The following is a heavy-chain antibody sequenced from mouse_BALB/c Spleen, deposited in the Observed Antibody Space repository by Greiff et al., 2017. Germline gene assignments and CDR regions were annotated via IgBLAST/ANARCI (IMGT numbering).Heavy chain of an antibody. CDR2: IYPGDGDT. D-gene: IGHD3-1*01. CDR1: GYAFSSYW. V-gene: IGHV1-80*01. J-gene: IGHJ2*01. Sequence: VQLQESGAELVRPGSSVKISCKASGYAFSSYWMNWVKQRPGQGLEWIGQIYPGDGDTNYNGKFKGKATLTADKSSSTAYMQLSSLTSEDSAVYFCARERGPLGDGVDYWGQGTTLTVSS. CDR3: ARERGPLGDGVDY.